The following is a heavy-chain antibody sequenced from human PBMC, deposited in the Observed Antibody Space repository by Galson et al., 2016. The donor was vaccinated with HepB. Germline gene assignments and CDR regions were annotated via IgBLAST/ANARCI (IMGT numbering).Heavy chain of an antibody. J-gene: IGHJ4*02. CDR2: INSGNGDT. D-gene: IGHD6-19*01. CDR3: ARFADSSGLDLDY. Sequence: SVKVSCKASGYTFPNYGITWVRQAPGQGLEWMGWINSGNGDTKHSQKFQGRVTFTRHTSASTAYMELSSLRSEDTAVYYCARFADSSGLDLDYWGQGTLVTVSS. CDR1: GYTFPNYG. V-gene: IGHV1-3*01.